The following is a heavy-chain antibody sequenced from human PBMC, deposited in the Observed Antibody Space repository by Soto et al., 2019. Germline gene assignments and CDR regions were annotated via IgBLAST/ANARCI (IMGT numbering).Heavy chain of an antibody. J-gene: IGHJ4*02. CDR1: GFTFSSYA. CDR3: ARDKGLLFDY. Sequence: QVQLVESGGGVVQTGRSLRLSCAASGFTFSSYAMHWVRQAPGKGLEWVAVISYDGSNKYYADSVKGRFTISRDNSKNTLYLQMNSLRAEDTAVYYCARDKGLLFDYWGQGTLVTVSS. CDR2: ISYDGSNK. D-gene: IGHD4-17*01. V-gene: IGHV3-30-3*01.